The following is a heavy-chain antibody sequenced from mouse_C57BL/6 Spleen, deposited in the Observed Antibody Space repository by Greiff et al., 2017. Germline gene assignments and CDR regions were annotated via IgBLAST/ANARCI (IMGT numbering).Heavy chain of an antibody. V-gene: IGHV3-1*01. D-gene: IGHD2-12*01. Sequence: EVKLQESGPGMVKPSQSLSLTCTVTGYSITSGYDWHCIRHFPGNKLELMSYISYSGSTNYNPSLKSRISITHDTSKNHFFLKLNSVTTEDTATYYCARKGGYSYFDYWGQGTTRTVSS. CDR3: ARKGGYSYFDY. J-gene: IGHJ2*01. CDR2: ISYSGST. CDR1: GYSITSGYD.